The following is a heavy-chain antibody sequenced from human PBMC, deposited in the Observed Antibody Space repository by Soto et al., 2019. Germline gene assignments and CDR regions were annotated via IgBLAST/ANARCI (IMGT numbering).Heavy chain of an antibody. CDR3: ARGRYCSSTSCFDIDY. Sequence: ASVKVSCKASGGTFSSYTISWVRQAPGQGLEWMGRIIPILGIANYAQKFQGRVTITADKSTSTAYMELSSLRSEDTAVYYCARGRYCSSTSCFDIDYWGQGTLVTVSS. J-gene: IGHJ4*02. CDR2: IIPILGIA. V-gene: IGHV1-69*02. CDR1: GGTFSSYT. D-gene: IGHD2-2*01.